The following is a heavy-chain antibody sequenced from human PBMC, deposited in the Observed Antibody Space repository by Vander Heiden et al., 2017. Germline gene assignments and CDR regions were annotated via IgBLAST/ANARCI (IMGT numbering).Heavy chain of an antibody. V-gene: IGHV3-21*01. D-gene: IGHD3-22*01. Sequence: QRLASGAGLVTPGASLVLTLAASSLPSPSTGKNWVRQAPGKGLEWVSSISSSSSNIYYADSVKGRFTISRDNAKNSLYLQMNSLRAEDTAVYYCARDRSMIGRGYYYGMDVWGHGTTVTVSS. CDR2: ISSSSSNI. CDR3: ARDRSMIGRGYYYGMDV. J-gene: IGHJ6*02. CDR1: SLPSPSTG.